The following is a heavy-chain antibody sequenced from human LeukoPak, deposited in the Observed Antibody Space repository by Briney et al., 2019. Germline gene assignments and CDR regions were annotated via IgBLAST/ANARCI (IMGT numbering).Heavy chain of an antibody. CDR3: ARHVHDPTFDF. CDR1: GASITSGSTNSNYYY. CDR2: IEKSENT. Sequence: SETLSLTCIFSGASITSGSTNSNYYYWAWLRQPPGKGLVWIGSIEKSENTYYNPPLKSRVTISVDTSQNHFSLKLSSVTAADTAIYYCARHVHDPTFDFWGQGTLVTVSS. V-gene: IGHV4-39*01. J-gene: IGHJ4*02.